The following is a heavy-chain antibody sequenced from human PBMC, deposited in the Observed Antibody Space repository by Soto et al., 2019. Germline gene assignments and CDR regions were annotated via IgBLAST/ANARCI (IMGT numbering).Heavy chain of an antibody. CDR2: ISGSNIYT. J-gene: IGHJ6*02. V-gene: IGHV3-11*06. D-gene: IGHD2-2*01. Sequence: QVQLVESGGGLVKPGGSLRLSCAASGFTFSDYYMSWIRQAPGKGLEWMSYISGSNIYTNYADSVKGRFTISRDNANNSLYLQMDRLRVEDTAVYYCARDGGEVIPAAIGGGYGMDVWGQGTTVTVSS. CDR1: GFTFSDYY. CDR3: ARDGGEVIPAAIGGGYGMDV.